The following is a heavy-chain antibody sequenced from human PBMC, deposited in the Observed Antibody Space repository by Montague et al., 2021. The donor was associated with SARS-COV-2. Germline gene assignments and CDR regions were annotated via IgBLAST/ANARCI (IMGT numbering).Heavy chain of an antibody. V-gene: IGHV4-59*13. CDR2: TYYSGVA. CDR1: GDSMRSSY. D-gene: IGHD3-16*02. J-gene: IGHJ5*02. Sequence: SETLSLTCTVSGDSMRSSYWNWIRQPPGKGLEYIGYTYYSGVANYNPSLRSRVTISLDTSKNQFSLNLRSVTAADTAVYYCARSVVGGTYRHTRWFDPWGLGTLVTVFS. CDR3: ARSVVGGTYRHTRWFDP.